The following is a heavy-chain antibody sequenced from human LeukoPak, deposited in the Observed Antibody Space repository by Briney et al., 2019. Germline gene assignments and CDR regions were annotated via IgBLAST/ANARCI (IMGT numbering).Heavy chain of an antibody. J-gene: IGHJ4*02. CDR2: ISAYNGNT. D-gene: IGHD4-17*01. CDR3: ATTPLSKRVHGDYSF. Sequence: EASVKVSCKASGGTFSSYAISWVRQAPGQGLEWMGWISAYNGNTNYAQKLQGRVTMTTDTSTSTAYMELRSLRSDDTAVYYCATTPLSKRVHGDYSFWGQGTLVTVSS. V-gene: IGHV1-18*01. CDR1: GGTFSSYA.